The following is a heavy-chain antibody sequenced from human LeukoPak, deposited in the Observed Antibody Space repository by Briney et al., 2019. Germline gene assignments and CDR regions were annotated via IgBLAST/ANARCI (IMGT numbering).Heavy chain of an antibody. Sequence: GGSLRLSCAASGFTVSSNYMSWVRQAPGKGLEWVSVIYSGGSTYHADCVKGRFTISRDNSKNTLYLQMNSLRAEDTAVYYCAKDGIGYSRGFDYWGQGTLVTVSS. D-gene: IGHD2-15*01. CDR2: IYSGGST. CDR1: GFTVSSNY. J-gene: IGHJ4*02. CDR3: AKDGIGYSRGFDY. V-gene: IGHV3-53*01.